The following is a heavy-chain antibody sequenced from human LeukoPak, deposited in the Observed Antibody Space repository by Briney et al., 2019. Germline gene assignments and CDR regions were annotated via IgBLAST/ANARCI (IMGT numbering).Heavy chain of an antibody. Sequence: ASVKVSCKASGGTFSSYAISWVRQAPGQGLEWMGWINPNSGGTSYAQKFQGWVTMTRDTSINTAYMELSRLRSDDTAVYYCATDSPGGSYGYWGQGTLVTVSS. CDR2: INPNSGGT. CDR1: GGTFSSYA. V-gene: IGHV1-2*04. CDR3: ATDSPGGSYGY. J-gene: IGHJ4*02. D-gene: IGHD1-26*01.